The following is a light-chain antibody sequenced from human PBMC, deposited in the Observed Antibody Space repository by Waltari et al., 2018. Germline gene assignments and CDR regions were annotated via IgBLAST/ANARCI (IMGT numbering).Light chain of an antibody. V-gene: IGKV1-12*01. Sequence: DIQMTQSPSSVSAFVGDRVIITCRASQSISNWLAWYQQKPGKAPKLLIYGASDLHSGVPSRFSGSGAGTDFTLTISSLQAEDVAVYYCQQYYSIPYTFGQGTKLEIK. CDR3: QQYYSIPYT. J-gene: IGKJ2*01. CDR1: QSISNW. CDR2: GAS.